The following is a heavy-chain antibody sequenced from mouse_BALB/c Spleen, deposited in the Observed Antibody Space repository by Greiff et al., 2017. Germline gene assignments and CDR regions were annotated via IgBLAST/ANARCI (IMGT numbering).Heavy chain of an antibody. V-gene: IGHV5-6*01. Sequence: EVQLQESGGDLVKPGGSLKLSCAASGFTFSSYGMSWVRQTPDKRLEWVATISSGGSYTYYPDSVKGRFTISRDNAKNTLYLQMSSLKSEDTAMYYCARDMNAMDYWGQGTSVTVSS. CDR2: ISSGGSYT. J-gene: IGHJ4*01. D-gene: IGHD2-3*01. CDR3: ARDMNAMDY. CDR1: GFTFSSYG.